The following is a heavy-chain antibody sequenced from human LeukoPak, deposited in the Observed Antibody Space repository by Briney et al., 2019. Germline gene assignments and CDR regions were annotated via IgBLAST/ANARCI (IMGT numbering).Heavy chain of an antibody. V-gene: IGHV3-33*06. D-gene: IGHD3-22*01. Sequence: GRSLRLSCAASGFTFNRYAMHWVRQAPGKGLEWEAFIWYDGSNKYYADSVKGRFTVSRDNSKNTLYLQMNSLRAEDTAVYYCAKDERGYYDSSGFFGAIDYWGQGSLVSVSS. CDR3: AKDERGYYDSSGFFGAIDY. CDR1: GFTFNRYA. J-gene: IGHJ4*02. CDR2: IWYDGSNK.